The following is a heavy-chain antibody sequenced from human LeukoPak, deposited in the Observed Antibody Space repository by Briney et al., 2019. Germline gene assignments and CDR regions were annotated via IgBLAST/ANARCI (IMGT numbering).Heavy chain of an antibody. V-gene: IGHV3-74*01. CDR1: GFTFSSYW. CDR3: ARDPNGNWWFDP. J-gene: IGHJ5*02. D-gene: IGHD1-1*01. Sequence: GGSLRLSCATSGFTFSSYWMHRVRQAPGKGLVWVSRINIDGGTTTYVDSVKGRFTISRDNAKNMLYLQMNSLRAEDTAVYYCARDPNGNWWFDPWGQGTLVTVSS. CDR2: INIDGGTT.